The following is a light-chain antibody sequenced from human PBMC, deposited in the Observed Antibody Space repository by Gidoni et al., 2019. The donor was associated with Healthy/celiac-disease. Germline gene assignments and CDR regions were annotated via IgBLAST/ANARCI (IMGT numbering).Light chain of an antibody. CDR1: QRVSSSY. Sequence: ELVLTQSPGTLSLSPGERATLSCRASQRVSSSYLAWYQQKPGQAPRLLIYGASSRATGIPDRFSGSGSGTDFTLTISRLEPEDFAVYYCQQYGSSATWTFGQGTKVEIK. J-gene: IGKJ1*01. CDR3: QQYGSSATWT. V-gene: IGKV3-20*01. CDR2: GAS.